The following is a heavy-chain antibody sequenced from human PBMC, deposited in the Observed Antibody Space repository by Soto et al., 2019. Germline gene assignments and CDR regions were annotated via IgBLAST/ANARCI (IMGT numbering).Heavy chain of an antibody. J-gene: IGHJ4*02. V-gene: IGHV4-34*01. Sequence: SETLSLTCAVYGGSFSGYYWRWIRQPPGKGLEWIGEINHSGSTNYNPSLKSRVTISVDTSKNQFSLKLSSVTAADTAVYYCARGGGTRAAAGNYDYWGQGTLVTVSS. CDR1: GGSFSGYY. CDR3: ARGGGTRAAAGNYDY. CDR2: INHSGST. D-gene: IGHD6-13*01.